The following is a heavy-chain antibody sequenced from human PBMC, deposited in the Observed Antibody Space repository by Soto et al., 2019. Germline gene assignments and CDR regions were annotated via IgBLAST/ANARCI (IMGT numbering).Heavy chain of an antibody. CDR2: INLHSGVT. Sequence: QVQLVQSGAEVKMPGAAVKVSCWTSGFTFSDYFLHWVRQAPGQGLQWLGWINLHSGVTNIGRMFRDRVSMTRDAAITKAYMELTRLTPDDTAVYYCARPTMSVGGSNSDLEYWGQGTLVTVSS. V-gene: IGHV1-2*02. CDR1: GFTFSDYF. D-gene: IGHD2-15*01. J-gene: IGHJ4*02. CDR3: ARPTMSVGGSNSDLEY.